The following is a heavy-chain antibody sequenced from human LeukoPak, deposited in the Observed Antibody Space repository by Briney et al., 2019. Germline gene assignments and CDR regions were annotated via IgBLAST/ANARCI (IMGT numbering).Heavy chain of an antibody. CDR3: ARDSLGSQH. CDR1: GGSFSGYY. V-gene: IGHV4-34*01. D-gene: IGHD2-15*01. CDR2: INHSGST. J-gene: IGHJ1*01. Sequence: SETLSLTCTVYGGSFSGYYWSWIRQPPGKGLEWIGEINHSGSTNYNPSLKSRVTISVDTSKNQFSLKLSSVTAADTAVYYCARDSLGSQHWGQGTLVTVSS.